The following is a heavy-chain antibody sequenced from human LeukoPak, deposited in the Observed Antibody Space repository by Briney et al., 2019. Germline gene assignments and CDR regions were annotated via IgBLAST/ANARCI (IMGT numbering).Heavy chain of an antibody. J-gene: IGHJ6*02. D-gene: IGHD2-21*01. CDR1: GYTFTSYY. CDR2: INPSGGST. V-gene: IGHV1-46*01. CDR3: ARDRLVLDYYYYGMDV. Sequence: ASVKVSCKASGYTFTSYYMHWARQAPGQGLEWMGIINPSGGSTSYAQKFQGRVTMTRDTSTSTVYMELSSLRSEDTAVYYCARDRLVLDYYYYGMDVWGQGTTVTVSS.